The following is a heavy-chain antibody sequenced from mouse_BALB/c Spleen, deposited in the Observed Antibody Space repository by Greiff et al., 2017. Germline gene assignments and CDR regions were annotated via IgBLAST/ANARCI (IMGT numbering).Heavy chain of an antibody. Sequence: VQLKESGPGLVKPSQSLSLTCTVTGYSITSDYAWNWIRQFPGNKLEWMGYISYSGSTSYNPSLKSRISITRDTSKNQFFLQLNSVTTEDTATYYCARGLLRSYYFDYWGQGTTLTVSS. V-gene: IGHV3-2*02. J-gene: IGHJ2*01. D-gene: IGHD1-1*01. CDR3: ARGLLRSYYFDY. CDR2: ISYSGST. CDR1: GYSITSDYA.